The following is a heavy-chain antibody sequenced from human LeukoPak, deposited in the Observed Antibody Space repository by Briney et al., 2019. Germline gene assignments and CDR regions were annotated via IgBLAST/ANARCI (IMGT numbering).Heavy chain of an antibody. V-gene: IGHV3-74*01. CDR1: GFTFSSYW. Sequence: GGSLRLSCAASGFTFSSYWMHWVRQAPGKGLVWVSRINSDGSSTSYADPVKGRFTISRDNAKNTLYLQMNSLRAEDTAVYYCARADDSSGYYGYWGQGTLVTVSS. D-gene: IGHD3-22*01. CDR2: INSDGSST. J-gene: IGHJ4*02. CDR3: ARADDSSGYYGY.